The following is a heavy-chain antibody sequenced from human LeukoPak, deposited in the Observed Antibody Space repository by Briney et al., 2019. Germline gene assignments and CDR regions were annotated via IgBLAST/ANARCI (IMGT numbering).Heavy chain of an antibody. V-gene: IGHV3-30-3*01. CDR2: ISYNGSNK. J-gene: IGHJ4*02. Sequence: SGGSLRLSCAASGFTFSSYTMHWVRQAPGKGLEGVAVISYNGSNKYYADSVRGRFTISRDSSKNTLYLQMNSLRAEDTAVYYCARGSDYWGQGTLVTVSS. CDR1: GFTFSSYT. CDR3: ARGSDY.